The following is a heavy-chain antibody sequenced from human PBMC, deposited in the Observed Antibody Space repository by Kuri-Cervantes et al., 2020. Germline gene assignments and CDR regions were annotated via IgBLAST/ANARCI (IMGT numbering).Heavy chain of an antibody. Sequence: ASVKVSCKVSGYTLTELSMHWVRQAPGKGLEWMGGFDPEDGETIYAQKFQGRVTMTEDTSTDTAYMELSSLRSEDTAVYYCATGVGYCSGGSCSLGGWFDYWGQGTLVTVSS. CDR1: GYTLTELS. V-gene: IGHV1-24*01. CDR2: FDPEDGET. D-gene: IGHD2-15*01. CDR3: ATGVGYCSGGSCSLGGWFDY. J-gene: IGHJ4*02.